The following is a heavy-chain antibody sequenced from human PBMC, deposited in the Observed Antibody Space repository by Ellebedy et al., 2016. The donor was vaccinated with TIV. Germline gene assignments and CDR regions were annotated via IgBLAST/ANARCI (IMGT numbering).Heavy chain of an antibody. Sequence: SETLSLXCAVSGGSISSSNWWSWVRQPPGKGLEWIGEIYHSGSTNYNPSLKSRVTISVDKSKNQFSLKLSSVTAADTAVYYCASRGGFTWGLGYLDYWGQGTLVTVSS. D-gene: IGHD3-16*01. V-gene: IGHV4-4*02. J-gene: IGHJ4*02. CDR2: IYHSGST. CDR3: ASRGGFTWGLGYLDY. CDR1: GGSISSSNW.